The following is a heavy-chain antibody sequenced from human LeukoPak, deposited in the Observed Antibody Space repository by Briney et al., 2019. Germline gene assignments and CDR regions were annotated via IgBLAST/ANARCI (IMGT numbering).Heavy chain of an antibody. CDR2: IYYSGST. V-gene: IGHV4-59*11. CDR3: ARDKDSSGEFDY. D-gene: IGHD6-19*01. J-gene: IGHJ4*02. CDR1: GGSMSNHY. Sequence: SSETLSLTCTVSGGSMSNHYWSWIRQPPGKGLEWIGDIYYSGSTNYNPSLKSRVTMSVDTSKNQFSLKLSSVTAADTAVYYCARDKDSSGEFDYWGQGTLVTVSS.